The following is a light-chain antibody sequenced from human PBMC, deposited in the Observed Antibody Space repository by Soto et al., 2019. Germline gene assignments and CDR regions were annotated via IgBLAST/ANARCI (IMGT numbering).Light chain of an antibody. CDR1: SSNIGAGYD. Sequence: QSVLTQPPSVSGAPGQRVTISCTGSSSNIGAGYDVHWYQHLPGTAPKLLIYANSNRPSGVADRFSGSKSGTSASLAITGLQAEDEADYYCQSYDSSLSGSVFGGGTKVTVL. CDR2: ANS. CDR3: QSYDSSLSGSV. V-gene: IGLV1-40*01. J-gene: IGLJ2*01.